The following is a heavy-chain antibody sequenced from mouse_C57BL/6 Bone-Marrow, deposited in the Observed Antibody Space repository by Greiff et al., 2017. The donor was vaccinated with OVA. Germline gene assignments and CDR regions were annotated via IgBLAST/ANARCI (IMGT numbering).Heavy chain of an antibody. D-gene: IGHD1-2*01. Sequence: EVKVVESGGGLVKPGGSLKLSCAASGFTFSSYAMSWVRQTPEKRLEWVATISDGGSYTYYPDNVKGRFTISRDNAKNNLYLQMSHLKSEDTAMYYCARFRLYAMDYWGQGTSVTVSS. CDR3: ARFRLYAMDY. CDR1: GFTFSSYA. CDR2: ISDGGSYT. J-gene: IGHJ4*01. V-gene: IGHV5-4*03.